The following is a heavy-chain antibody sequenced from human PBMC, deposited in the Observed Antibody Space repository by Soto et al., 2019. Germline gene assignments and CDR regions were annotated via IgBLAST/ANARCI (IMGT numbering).Heavy chain of an antibody. CDR1: GFTFSSYA. CDR3: ARDQADITIFGVVIFDY. J-gene: IGHJ4*02. Sequence: GGSLRLSCAASGFTFSSYARHWVRRAPGKGLEWVAVISYDGSNKYYADSVKGRFTISRDNSKNTLYLQMNSLRAEDTAVYYCARDQADITIFGVVIFDYWGQGTLVTVSS. CDR2: ISYDGSNK. D-gene: IGHD3-3*01. V-gene: IGHV3-30-3*01.